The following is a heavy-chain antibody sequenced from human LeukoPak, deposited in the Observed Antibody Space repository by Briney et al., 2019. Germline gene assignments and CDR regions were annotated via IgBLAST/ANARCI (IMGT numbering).Heavy chain of an antibody. CDR3: ARGDCSGGSCYLPEYLQH. V-gene: IGHV1-18*01. CDR2: IAAYNGYT. CDR1: GYTLISYA. D-gene: IGHD2-15*01. Sequence: GASVKVSCKASGYTLISYAISWVRQAPGQGLEWMGWIAAYNGYTTYAQKLQGRVTMTTDTSTNTAYMELRRLKSDDTAVYYCARGDCSGGSCYLPEYLQHWGQGTLVTVSS. J-gene: IGHJ1*01.